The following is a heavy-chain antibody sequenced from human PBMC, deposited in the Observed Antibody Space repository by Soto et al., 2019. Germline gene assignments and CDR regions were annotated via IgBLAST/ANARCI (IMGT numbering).Heavy chain of an antibody. CDR1: GYTFTSYD. V-gene: IGHV1-8*01. J-gene: IGHJ5*02. Sequence: GASVKVSCKASGYTFTSYDINWVRQATGQGLEWMGWMNPNSGNTGYAQNLQGRVTMTTDISTNTAYMELRSLRSDDTAVYYCARVVGGIPVAGSWNWFDPWGQGTLVTVSS. D-gene: IGHD6-19*01. CDR3: ARVVGGIPVAGSWNWFDP. CDR2: MNPNSGNT.